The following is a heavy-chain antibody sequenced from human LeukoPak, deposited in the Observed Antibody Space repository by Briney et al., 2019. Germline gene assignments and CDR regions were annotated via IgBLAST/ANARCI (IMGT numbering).Heavy chain of an antibody. CDR2: MYSGGTT. Sequence: SETLSLTCTVSDGSINGYYWSWIRQPPGKGLDWIGYMYSGGTTNYSPSLKSRVTISEDTSKNQFSLKLTSVTAADTAVYYCASYRDEQWHNHDAFDIWGQGTMVTVSS. D-gene: IGHD6-19*01. CDR1: DGSINGYY. J-gene: IGHJ3*02. V-gene: IGHV4-59*01. CDR3: ASYRDEQWHNHDAFDI.